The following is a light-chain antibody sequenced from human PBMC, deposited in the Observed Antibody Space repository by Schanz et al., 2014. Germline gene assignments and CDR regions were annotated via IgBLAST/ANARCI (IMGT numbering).Light chain of an antibody. J-gene: IGKJ4*01. CDR3: QQLTSYPLT. Sequence: DIQMTQSPSSLSASVGDRVTISCRASQSITSFLNWYQHKPGKAPKLLIYAASSLQSGVPSRFSGSGSGTDFTLTISSLQPEDFATYYCQQLTSYPLTFGGGTKVEIE. V-gene: IGKV1-39*01. CDR2: AAS. CDR1: QSITSF.